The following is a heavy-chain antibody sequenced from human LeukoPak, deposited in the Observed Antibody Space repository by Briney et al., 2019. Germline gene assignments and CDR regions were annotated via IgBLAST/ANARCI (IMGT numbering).Heavy chain of an antibody. CDR1: GFTVSSNY. V-gene: IGHV3-53*05. D-gene: IGHD6-13*01. CDR3: AKDSTYSSSWPNAFDI. CDR2: IYSGGST. J-gene: IGHJ3*02. Sequence: SGGSLRLSCAASGFTVSSNYMSWVRQAPGKGLEWVSVIYSGGSTYYADSAKGRFTISRDNSKNTLYLQMNSLRAEDTAVYYCAKDSTYSSSWPNAFDIRGQGTMVTVSS.